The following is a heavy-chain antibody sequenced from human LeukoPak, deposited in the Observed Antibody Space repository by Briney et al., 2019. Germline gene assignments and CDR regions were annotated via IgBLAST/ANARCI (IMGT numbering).Heavy chain of an antibody. CDR1: GFTFNTYA. CDR3: AKDLSQGAGNYYSHYYGMDV. V-gene: IGHV3-23*01. D-gene: IGHD3-22*01. CDR2: VSGGGGTT. J-gene: IGHJ6*04. Sequence: GGSLRLSCAASGFTFNTYAMNWVRQAPGRGLEWVSAVSGGGGTTYYADSVKGRFTISRDNSKNTLSLQMNSLRAEDTAIYYCAKDLSQGAGNYYSHYYGMDVWGKGTTVTVSS.